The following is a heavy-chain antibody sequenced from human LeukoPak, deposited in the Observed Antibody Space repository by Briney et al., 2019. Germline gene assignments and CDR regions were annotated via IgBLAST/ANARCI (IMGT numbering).Heavy chain of an antibody. V-gene: IGHV3-30*02. CDR3: ATCIGAGGSSWFDY. J-gene: IGHJ4*02. CDR1: GFTFSSYG. CDR2: IRYDGSNK. Sequence: PGGSLRLSCAASGFTFSSYGMHWVRQAPGKGLEWVAFIRYDGSNKYYADSVKSRFTISRDNSKNTLYLQMNSLRAEDTAVYYCATCIGAGGSSWFDYWGQGTLVTVSS. D-gene: IGHD6-13*01.